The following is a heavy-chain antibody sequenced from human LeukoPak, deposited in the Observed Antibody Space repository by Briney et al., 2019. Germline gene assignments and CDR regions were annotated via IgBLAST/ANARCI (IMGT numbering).Heavy chain of an antibody. J-gene: IGHJ6*03. D-gene: IGHD3-3*02. CDR1: GGSISSYY. Sequence: SETLSLTCTVSGGSISSYYWSWIRQPPGKGLEWIGYIYYTGSTNYNPSLKSRVTISVDTSKNQFSLKLSSVTAADTAVYYCARAFYPGYYSYMAVWGKGTTVTVSS. CDR3: ARAFYPGYYSYMAV. V-gene: IGHV4-59*01. CDR2: IYYTGST.